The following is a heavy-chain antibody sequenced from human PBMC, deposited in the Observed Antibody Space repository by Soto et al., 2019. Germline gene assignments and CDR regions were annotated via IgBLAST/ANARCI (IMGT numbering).Heavy chain of an antibody. CDR2: IYYSGST. J-gene: IGHJ4*02. V-gene: IGHV4-31*03. Sequence: PSQTLSLTCTVSGGSISSGGYYWRWIRQHPGKGLEWIGYIYYSGSTNYNPSLKSRVTISVDTSKNQFSLKLSSVTAADTDVYYCARRYGDCFDYWGQGTLVTVS. CDR1: GGSISSGGYY. CDR3: ARRYGDCFDY. D-gene: IGHD4-17*01.